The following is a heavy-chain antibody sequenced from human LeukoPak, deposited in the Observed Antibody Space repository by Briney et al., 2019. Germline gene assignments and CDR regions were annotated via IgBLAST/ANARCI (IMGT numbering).Heavy chain of an antibody. J-gene: IGHJ4*02. CDR2: INPSGGST. V-gene: IGHV1-46*01. D-gene: IGHD5-18*01. CDR1: GYTFTSYY. Sequence: ASVKVSCKASGYTFTSYYMHWVRQAPGQGLEWMGIINPSGGSTSYAQKFQGRVTMTRDMSTSTVYTELSSLRSEDTAVYYCARGVMGYSYGYNHYFDYWGQGTLVTVSS. CDR3: ARGVMGYSYGYNHYFDY.